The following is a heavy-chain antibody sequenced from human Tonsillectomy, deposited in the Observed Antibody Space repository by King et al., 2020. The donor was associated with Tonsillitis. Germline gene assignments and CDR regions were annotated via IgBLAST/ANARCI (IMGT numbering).Heavy chain of an antibody. V-gene: IGHV4-39*02. CDR3: ARHGAFAHYFDY. CDR1: GGSISSSSYY. J-gene: IGHJ4*02. CDR2: SDYSGST. D-gene: IGHD3-16*01. Sequence: LQLQESGPGLVKPSETLSLTCTVSGGSISSSSYYWGWIRQPPGKGPEWIGSSDYSGSTYYNPSLRSRVTISVDTSKNHFSLKLSYVTAADSAVYYCARHGAFAHYFDYWGQGTLVTVSS.